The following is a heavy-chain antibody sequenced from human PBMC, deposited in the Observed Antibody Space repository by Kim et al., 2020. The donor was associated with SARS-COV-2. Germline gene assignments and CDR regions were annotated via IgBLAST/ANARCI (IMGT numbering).Heavy chain of an antibody. CDR2: ISSSGSTI. D-gene: IGHD3-16*01. V-gene: IGHV3-11*01. CDR3: ARDTRVLNTLQDYYYYYGMDV. Sequence: RGSLRLSCAASGFTFSDYYMSWIRQAPGKGLEWVSYISSSGSTIYYADSVKGRFTISRDNAKNSLYLQMNSLRAEDTAVYYCARDTRVLNTLQDYYYYYGMDVWGQGTTVTVSS. J-gene: IGHJ6*02. CDR1: GFTFSDYY.